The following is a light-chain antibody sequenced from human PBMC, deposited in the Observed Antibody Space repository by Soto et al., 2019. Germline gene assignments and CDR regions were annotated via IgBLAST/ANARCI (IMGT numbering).Light chain of an antibody. CDR1: SSNVGSNT. Sequence: QSVLTQPPSASGTPGQRVTISCSGSSSNVGSNTVSWYQQLPGTAPKVLIYSDGQRPSGVPDRFSGSRSGSSASLAISGLQSGDEGDYYCCSYAGSYTRVFGTGTKLTVL. V-gene: IGLV1-44*01. CDR2: SDG. CDR3: CSYAGSYTRV. J-gene: IGLJ1*01.